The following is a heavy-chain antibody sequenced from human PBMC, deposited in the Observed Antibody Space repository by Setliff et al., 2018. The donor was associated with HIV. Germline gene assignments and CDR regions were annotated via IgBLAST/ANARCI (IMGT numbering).Heavy chain of an antibody. Sequence: SETLSLTCTVSGGSIRSYYWSWIRQSPGKGLAWIGYVFYNGDTAYHPSLKSRLTISVDTSTSQFSLNSTSVTAADTAVYYCARQMTIPGVAVTPVDYWGQGALVTVSS. V-gene: IGHV4-59*08. CDR1: GGSIRSYY. D-gene: IGHD3-3*01. CDR3: ARQMTIPGVAVTPVDY. CDR2: VFYNGDT. J-gene: IGHJ4*02.